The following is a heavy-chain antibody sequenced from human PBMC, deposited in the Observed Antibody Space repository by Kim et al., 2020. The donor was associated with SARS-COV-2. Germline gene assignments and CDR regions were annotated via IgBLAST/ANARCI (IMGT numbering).Heavy chain of an antibody. V-gene: IGHV3-30*18. CDR2: ISYDGSNK. J-gene: IGHJ4*02. Sequence: GGSLRLSCAASGFTFSSYGMHWVRQAPGKGLEWVAVISYDGSNKYYADSVKGRFTISRDNSKNTLYLQMNSLRAEDTAVYYCAKMARELFGEVWIAAAGTKYYFDYWGQGTLVTVSS. D-gene: IGHD6-13*01. CDR1: GFTFSSYG. CDR3: AKMARELFGEVWIAAAGTKYYFDY.